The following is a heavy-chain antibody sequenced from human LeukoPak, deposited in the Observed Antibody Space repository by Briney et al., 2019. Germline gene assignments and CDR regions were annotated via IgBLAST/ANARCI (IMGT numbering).Heavy chain of an antibody. CDR2: IYYSGST. Sequence: SETLSLTCTVSGGSISSSSYYWGWIRQPPGKGREWIGSIYYSGSTYYNPSLKSRVTISVDTSKNQFSLKLSSVTAADTAVYYCARQYDFWSGYYTGTLLDPWGQGTLVTVSS. CDR3: ARQYDFWSGYYTGTLLDP. D-gene: IGHD3-3*01. CDR1: GGSISSSSYY. V-gene: IGHV4-39*01. J-gene: IGHJ5*02.